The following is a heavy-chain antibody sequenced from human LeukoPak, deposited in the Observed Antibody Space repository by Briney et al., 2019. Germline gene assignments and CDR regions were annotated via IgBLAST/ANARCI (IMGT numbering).Heavy chain of an antibody. V-gene: IGHV3-48*01. D-gene: IGHD3-22*01. CDR3: VRDPYKDSNNYPGY. CDR2: IASSGTT. Sequence: GGSLRLSCEVSGFQFSTYSMDRVRQAPGKGLEWISFIASSGTTHYADSVKGRFTISRDNAKNSVYLQMNSLSVEDTAVYYCVRDPYKDSNNYPGYWGQGTLVTVSS. J-gene: IGHJ4*02. CDR1: GFQFSTYS.